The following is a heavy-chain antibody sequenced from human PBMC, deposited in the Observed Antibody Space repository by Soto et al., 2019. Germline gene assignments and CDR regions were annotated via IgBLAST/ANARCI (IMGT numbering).Heavy chain of an antibody. CDR2: INTRGNT. J-gene: IGHJ4*02. V-gene: IGHV4-4*07. Sequence: QVQPQESGPGLVKPLETLSLTCTVSGGSISSYRWSWIRQPAWKGLEWIGRINTRGNTNYNPSLKSRVILSIDTSKNQFLLRLNSVTAADSAVYYCGRDSGDTWDYEAYWGQGTPVTVSS. CDR3: GRDSGDTWDYEAY. CDR1: GGSISSYR. D-gene: IGHD1-7*01.